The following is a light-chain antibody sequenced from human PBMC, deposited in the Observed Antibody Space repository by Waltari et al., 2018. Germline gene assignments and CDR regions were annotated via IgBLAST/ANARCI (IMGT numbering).Light chain of an antibody. J-gene: IGLJ2*01. CDR2: SND. CDR3: AAWDDSLNGPI. V-gene: IGLV1-36*01. CDR1: RSNIGHYA. Sequence: QSVLTQPPSVSAAPRQRVTISCSGSRSNIGHYAVHWYQQLPGKAPKLLIYSNDVLASGVSDRFSGSKSGSSASLAISGLQSEDEAEYYCAAWDDSLNGPIFGGGTKVTVL.